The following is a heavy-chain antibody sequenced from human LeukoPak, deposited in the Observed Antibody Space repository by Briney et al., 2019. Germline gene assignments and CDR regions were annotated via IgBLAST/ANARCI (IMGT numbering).Heavy chain of an antibody. V-gene: IGHV3-11*01. CDR2: ISSSGVNT. Sequence: PGGSLRLSCVASGFAFKDFNMRWIRQAPGKGLEWVSDISSSGVNTLYADSVKGRFTISRDNSKNSLSLQMNSLRAEDTDVYYCARDGTLGDYADYWGQGTLVTVSS. CDR3: ARDGTLGDYADY. CDR1: GFAFKDFN. J-gene: IGHJ4*02. D-gene: IGHD4-17*01.